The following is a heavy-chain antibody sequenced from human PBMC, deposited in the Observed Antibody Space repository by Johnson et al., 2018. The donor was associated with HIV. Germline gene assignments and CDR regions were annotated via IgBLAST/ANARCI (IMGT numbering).Heavy chain of an antibody. Sequence: VQLVESGGGLVQPGGSLRLSCAASGFTVSSNYMSWVRQAPGKGLEWVSVIYSGGSTYYADSVKGRFTISRDNSKNTLYLQMNSLRAEDTAVYYCARGEMATTYHAAFDIWGQGTKVTVSS. CDR2: IYSGGST. CDR3: ARGEMATTYHAAFDI. V-gene: IGHV3-66*01. J-gene: IGHJ3*02. CDR1: GFTVSSNY. D-gene: IGHD5-24*01.